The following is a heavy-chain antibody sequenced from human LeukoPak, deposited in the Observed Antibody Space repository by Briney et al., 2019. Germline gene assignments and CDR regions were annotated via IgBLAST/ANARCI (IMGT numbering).Heavy chain of an antibody. CDR3: ARDKRPGNYYYDIGFDY. D-gene: IGHD3-22*01. CDR2: IYYSGST. V-gene: IGHV4-61*01. CDR1: GGSVSSGSYY. Sequence: SETLSLTCTVSGGSVSSGSYYWSGIRQPPGKGLEWIGYIYYSGSTNYNPSLKSRVTISVDTSKNQFSLKLSSVTAADTAVYYCARDKRPGNYYYDIGFDYWGQGTLVTVSS. J-gene: IGHJ4*02.